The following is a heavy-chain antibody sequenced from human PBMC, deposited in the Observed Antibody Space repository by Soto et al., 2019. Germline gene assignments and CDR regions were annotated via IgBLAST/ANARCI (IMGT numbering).Heavy chain of an antibody. D-gene: IGHD5-18*01. V-gene: IGHV4-59*01. J-gene: IGHJ5*02. CDR2: IFYSGST. CDR1: GGSISNYY. CDR3: AKDSGYNYGYFRWFDP. Sequence: SETLSLTCTVSGGSISNYYWSWIRQPPGRGLEWISHIFYSGSTNYNPAPKSRVTISVDTSKSQFSLKLSSVTAADTAVYYCAKDSGYNYGYFRWFDPWGQGTLVTVSS.